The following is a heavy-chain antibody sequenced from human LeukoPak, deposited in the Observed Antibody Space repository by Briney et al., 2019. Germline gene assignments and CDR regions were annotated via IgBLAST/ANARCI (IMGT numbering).Heavy chain of an antibody. CDR2: IYYSGST. J-gene: IGHJ4*02. Sequence: SETLSRTCTVSGGSISSSSYSWGWIRQPPGKGLEWIGRIYYSGSTYYNPSLKSRVTISVDTSKNQFSLKVHSVTAADTAVYYCAYHTSPSYWGQGTLVTVSS. V-gene: IGHV4-39*01. D-gene: IGHD1-26*01. CDR1: GGSISSSSYS. CDR3: AYHTSPSY.